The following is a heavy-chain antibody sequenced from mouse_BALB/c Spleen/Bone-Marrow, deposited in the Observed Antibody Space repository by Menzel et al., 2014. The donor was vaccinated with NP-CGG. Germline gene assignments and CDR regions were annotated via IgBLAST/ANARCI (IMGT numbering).Heavy chain of an antibody. Sequence: VQLQQPGPELVKPGASMKISCKASGYSFTGYTMNWVKQSHGKNLEWIGLINPYSGGTSYNQKFKGKATLTVDKSSSTAYMELLSLTSEDSAVYYCAREGNYDYAWFAYWGQGTLVTVSA. V-gene: IGHV1-26*01. CDR2: INPYSGGT. CDR3: AREGNYDYAWFAY. J-gene: IGHJ3*01. CDR1: GYSFTGYT. D-gene: IGHD2-4*01.